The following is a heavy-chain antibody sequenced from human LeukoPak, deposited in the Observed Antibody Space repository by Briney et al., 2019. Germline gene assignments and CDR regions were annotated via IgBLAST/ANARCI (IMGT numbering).Heavy chain of an antibody. CDR2: IYYSGST. D-gene: IGHD4-17*01. J-gene: IGHJ2*01. CDR3: ARVAGRQLYGWYFDL. V-gene: IGHV4-39*01. CDR1: GGSISSSRYY. Sequence: SGTLSLTCTVSGGSISSSRYYWGWIRHPPGKGLEWLGSIYYSGSTYYNPSLKRRVTISADTSTNQFSLRLSSGTAADTAVYYCARVAGRQLYGWYFDLWGRGTLVTASS.